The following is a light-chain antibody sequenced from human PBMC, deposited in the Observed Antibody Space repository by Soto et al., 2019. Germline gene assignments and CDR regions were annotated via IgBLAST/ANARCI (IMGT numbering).Light chain of an antibody. CDR1: QSVSGTY. CDR3: QQYDTSSYT. J-gene: IGKJ2*01. V-gene: IGKV3-20*01. CDR2: GAS. Sequence: EVVLTQSPGTLSLSPGERATLSCRASQSVSGTYLTWYQQKPGQAPRRLIFGASSRASGTPDRFSGSGSGTDFTLTISRLEPEDFAVYYCQQYDTSSYTFGQGNKREIK.